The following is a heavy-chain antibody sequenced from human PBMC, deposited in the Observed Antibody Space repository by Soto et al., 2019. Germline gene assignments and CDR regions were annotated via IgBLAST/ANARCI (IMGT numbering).Heavy chain of an antibody. CDR3: ARDGFLEWLSHGYYFDY. Sequence: QVQLVQSGAEVKKPGASVKVSCKASGYTFTSYGISWVRQAPGQGLEWMGWISAYNGNTNYAQKLQGRVTMTTDTSTSTADMELRSLRSDDTAVYYCARDGFLEWLSHGYYFDYWGQGTLVTVSS. J-gene: IGHJ4*02. CDR2: ISAYNGNT. V-gene: IGHV1-18*01. CDR1: GYTFTSYG. D-gene: IGHD3-3*01.